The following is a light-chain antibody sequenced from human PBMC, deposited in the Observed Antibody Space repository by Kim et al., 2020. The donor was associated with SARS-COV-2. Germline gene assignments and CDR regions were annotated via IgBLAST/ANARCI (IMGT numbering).Light chain of an antibody. CDR2: VTSDGSH. Sequence: QLVLTQSPSASAFLGASVKLTCTLCSGQSYCAIAWFQQKPQKGPRYLMKVTSDGSHKKGDEIPDRFSGSSSGSERYLTISSLQSEDEADYYCQTWSTGIHVIFGGGTQLTVL. V-gene: IGLV4-69*01. CDR1: SGQSYCA. J-gene: IGLJ2*01. CDR3: QTWSTGIHVI.